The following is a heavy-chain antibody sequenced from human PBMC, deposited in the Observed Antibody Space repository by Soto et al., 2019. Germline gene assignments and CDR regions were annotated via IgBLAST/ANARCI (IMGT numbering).Heavy chain of an antibody. CDR3: ASLYGDYNY. CDR2: IWYDGSNK. V-gene: IGHV3-33*01. CDR1: GFTFSSYG. Sequence: QVQLVESGGGVVQPGRSLRLSCAASGFTFSSYGMHWVRQAPGKGLEWVAVIWYDGSNKYYADSVKGRFTISRDNSKNTLHLQMNSLRAEDTAVYYCASLYGDYNYWGQGTLVTVSS. J-gene: IGHJ4*02. D-gene: IGHD4-17*01.